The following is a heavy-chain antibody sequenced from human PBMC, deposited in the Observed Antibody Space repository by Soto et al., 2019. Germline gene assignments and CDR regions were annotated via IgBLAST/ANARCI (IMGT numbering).Heavy chain of an antibody. Sequence: EVQLMESGGGLVQPGGSLRLSCVASGFTFSNFAMGWVRQAPGKGLEWVSSIRGSGEITYHAESVKGRFTISRDNSNNTLFLQMNILRVEDTAVYYCAKSPNIVLRVDLWGRGTLVTVS. D-gene: IGHD2-15*01. J-gene: IGHJ2*01. CDR3: AKSPNIVLRVDL. V-gene: IGHV3-23*01. CDR2: IRGSGEIT. CDR1: GFTFSNFA.